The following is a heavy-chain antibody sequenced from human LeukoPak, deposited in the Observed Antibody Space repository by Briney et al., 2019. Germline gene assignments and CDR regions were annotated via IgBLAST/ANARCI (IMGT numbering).Heavy chain of an antibody. J-gene: IGHJ4*02. CDR3: ARDCERIVGATHAFDY. CDR2: IIPIFGTA. Sequence: GASVKVSCKASGGTFSSYAISWVRQAPGQGLEWMGGIIPIFGTANYAQKFQGRVTITADESTSTAYMELSSLRSEDTAVYYCARDCERIVGATHAFDYWGQGTLVTVSS. CDR1: GGTFSSYA. D-gene: IGHD1-26*01. V-gene: IGHV1-69*13.